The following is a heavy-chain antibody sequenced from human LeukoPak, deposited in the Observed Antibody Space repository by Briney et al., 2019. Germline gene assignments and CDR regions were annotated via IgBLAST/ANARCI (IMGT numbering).Heavy chain of an antibody. D-gene: IGHD1-26*01. CDR2: IYTSGST. CDR3: ARDFRKGELPAPDPDAFDI. V-gene: IGHV4-4*07. J-gene: IGHJ3*02. Sequence: SETLSLTCTVSGGSISSYYWSWIRQPAGKGLEWIGRIYTSGSTNYNPSLKSRVTMSVDTSKNLFSLKLSSVTAADTAVYYCARDFRKGELPAPDPDAFDIWGQGTMVTVSS. CDR1: GGSISSYY.